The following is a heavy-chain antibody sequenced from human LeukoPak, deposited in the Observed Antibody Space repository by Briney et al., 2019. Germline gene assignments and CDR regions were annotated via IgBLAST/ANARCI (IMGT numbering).Heavy chain of an antibody. CDR2: INPSGGST. J-gene: IGHJ4*02. CDR1: GYTFTGYY. CDR3: AREADWNTFDY. Sequence: ASVKVSCKASGYTFTGYYMHWVRQAPGQGLEWMGIINPSGGSTSYAQKFQGRVTMTRDMSTSTVYMELSSLRSEDTAVYYCAREADWNTFDYWGQGTLVTVSS. V-gene: IGHV1-46*01. D-gene: IGHD1/OR15-1a*01.